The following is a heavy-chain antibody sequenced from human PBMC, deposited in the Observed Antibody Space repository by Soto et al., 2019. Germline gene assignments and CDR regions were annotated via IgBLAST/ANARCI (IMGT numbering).Heavy chain of an antibody. CDR1: GFSLSTSGMR. V-gene: IGHV2-70*04. CDR3: ARSIVAAGNRWFDP. J-gene: IGHJ5*02. CDR2: IDWDDDK. D-gene: IGHD6-13*01. Sequence: SGPTLVNPTQTLTLTCTFSGFSLSTSGMRVSWIRQPPGKALEWLARIDWDDDKLYSTSLKTRLTISKDTSKNQVVLTMTNMDPVDTATYYCARSIVAAGNRWFDPWGQGTLVTVSS.